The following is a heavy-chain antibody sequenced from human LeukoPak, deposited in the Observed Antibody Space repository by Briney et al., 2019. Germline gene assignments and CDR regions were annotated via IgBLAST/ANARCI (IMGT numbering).Heavy chain of an antibody. V-gene: IGHV1-46*01. Sequence: ASVKVSCKASGYTFTSYYMHWVRQAPGQGLEWMGIINPSGGSTSYAQKFQGRVTMTRDTSTSTVYMELSSLRSEDTAVYYCAREPSPGYSSGWYDYWGQGTLVTVSS. D-gene: IGHD6-19*01. J-gene: IGHJ4*02. CDR3: AREPSPGYSSGWYDY. CDR1: GYTFTSYY. CDR2: INPSGGST.